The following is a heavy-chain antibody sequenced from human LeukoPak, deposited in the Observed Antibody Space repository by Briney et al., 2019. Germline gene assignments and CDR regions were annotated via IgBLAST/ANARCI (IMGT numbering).Heavy chain of an antibody. J-gene: IGHJ6*02. Sequence: GGSLRLSCAASGFTFSSYAMHWVRQAPGKGLEWVAVVSYDGSNEYYADSVKGRFTISRDNSKNTLYLQMNSLRAEDTAVYYCARVRRWPQLLSWGMDVWGQGTTVTVSS. CDR2: VSYDGSNE. D-gene: IGHD5-24*01. V-gene: IGHV3-30-3*01. CDR1: GFTFSSYA. CDR3: ARVRRWPQLLSWGMDV.